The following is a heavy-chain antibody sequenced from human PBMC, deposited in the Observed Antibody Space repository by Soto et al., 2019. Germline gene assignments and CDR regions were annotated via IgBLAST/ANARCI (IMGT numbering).Heavy chain of an antibody. D-gene: IGHD6-13*01. J-gene: IGHJ6*02. Sequence: ASVKVSCKASGYTFTSYGISWVRQAPGQGLEWMGWISAYNGNTNYAQKLQGRVTMTTDTSTSTAYMELRSLRPDDTAVYYCARGRIAVAAANIPPHYYGMDVWGQGTTVTVSS. V-gene: IGHV1-18*01. CDR1: GYTFTSYG. CDR2: ISAYNGNT. CDR3: ARGRIAVAAANIPPHYYGMDV.